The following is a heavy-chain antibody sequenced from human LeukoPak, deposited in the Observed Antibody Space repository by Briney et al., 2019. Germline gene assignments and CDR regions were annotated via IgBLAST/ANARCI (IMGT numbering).Heavy chain of an antibody. J-gene: IGHJ3*02. CDR3: ARQKVEWELLPWSAFDI. D-gene: IGHD1-26*01. V-gene: IGHV1-46*01. Sequence: GASEKVSCKASGYTFTSYYMHWVRQAPGQGLEWMGIINPSGGSTTYAQKFQGRVTMTRDTSTSTVYMDLSSLRSEDTAVYYCARQKVEWELLPWSAFDIWGQGTMVTVSS. CDR1: GYTFTSYY. CDR2: INPSGGST.